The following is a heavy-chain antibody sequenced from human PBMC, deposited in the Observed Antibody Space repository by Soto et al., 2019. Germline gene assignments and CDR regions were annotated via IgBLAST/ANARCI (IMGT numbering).Heavy chain of an antibody. CDR3: AKEHYYDSSGYPHDYYYGMDV. CDR1: GFTFDDYT. D-gene: IGHD3-22*01. CDR2: ISWDGGST. Sequence: GGSLRLSCAASGFTFDDYTMHWVRQAPGKGLEWVSLISWDGGSTYYADSVKGRFTISRDNSKNSLYLQMNSLRTEDTALYYCAKEHYYDSSGYPHDYYYGMDVWGQGTTVTVSS. V-gene: IGHV3-43*01. J-gene: IGHJ6*02.